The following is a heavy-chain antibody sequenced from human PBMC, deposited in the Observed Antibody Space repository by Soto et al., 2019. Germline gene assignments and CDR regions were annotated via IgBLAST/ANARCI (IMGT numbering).Heavy chain of an antibody. CDR2: IYYNGDT. CDR3: ARSHRDNWGSPDYFDY. D-gene: IGHD7-27*01. V-gene: IGHV4-31*03. J-gene: IGHJ4*02. CDR1: GGSISSGGYY. Sequence: QVQLQESGPGLVKPSQTLSLTCTVSGGSISSGGYYWSWIRQHPGKGLEGIGYIYYNGDTYYNPSLKRRVSISIDTSKNQFSLRLTSVTAADTAVYYCARSHRDNWGSPDYFDYWGQGTLVTVSS.